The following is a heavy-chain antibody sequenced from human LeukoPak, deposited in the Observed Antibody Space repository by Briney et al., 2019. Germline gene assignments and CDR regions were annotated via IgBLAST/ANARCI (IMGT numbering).Heavy chain of an antibody. J-gene: IGHJ6*03. D-gene: IGHD3-9*01. Sequence: GGSLRLSCAASGFTFSSYWMSWVRQAPGKGLEWVPKIKQDGSEKYYGDSVKGRFTISRDNAKNSLYLQMNSLRAEDTAVYYCARDPLTLYDYYMDVWGKGTTVTVSS. CDR3: ARDPLTLYDYYMDV. CDR2: IKQDGSEK. V-gene: IGHV3-7*01. CDR1: GFTFSSYW.